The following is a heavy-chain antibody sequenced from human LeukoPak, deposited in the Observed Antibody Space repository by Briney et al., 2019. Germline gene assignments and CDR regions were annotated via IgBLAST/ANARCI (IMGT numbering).Heavy chain of an antibody. CDR3: ARVRPLDAFDI. CDR2: IYYSGST. CDR1: GGSVSSGSYY. J-gene: IGHJ3*02. Sequence: SETLSLTCTVSGGSVSSGSYYWSWIRQPPGKGLEWIGYIYYSGSTYYNPSLKSRVTISVDTSKNQFSLKLSSVTAADTAVYYCARVRPLDAFDIWGQGTMVTVSS. V-gene: IGHV4-61*01.